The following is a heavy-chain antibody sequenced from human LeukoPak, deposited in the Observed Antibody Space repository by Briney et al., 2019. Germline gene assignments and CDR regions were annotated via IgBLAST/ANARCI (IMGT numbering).Heavy chain of an antibody. CDR1: GGSISSYY. Sequence: PSETLSLTCNVSGGSISSYYWNWIRQSPGKGLEWIGYIYTSENTNYNPSLKSRVTMSIDTSKNQFSLKVNSVTAADTAVYYCAGQYCSSSSCYHFDYWGQGAPVTVSS. V-gene: IGHV4-4*09. J-gene: IGHJ4*02. CDR2: IYTSENT. D-gene: IGHD2-2*01. CDR3: AGQYCSSSSCYHFDY.